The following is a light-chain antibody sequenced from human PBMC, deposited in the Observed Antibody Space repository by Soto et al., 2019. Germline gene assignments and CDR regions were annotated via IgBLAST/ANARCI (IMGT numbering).Light chain of an antibody. Sequence: ETVMTQSPATLSVSPGERATLSCWASQSVNSNLAWYQQKLGQAPRVLIYGASTRATGIPARFSGSGSETEFILTISSLQSEVSATYYWQHYNTWPWTFGQGTKVEIK. CDR1: QSVNSN. V-gene: IGKV3-15*01. CDR3: QHYNTWPWT. CDR2: GAS. J-gene: IGKJ1*01.